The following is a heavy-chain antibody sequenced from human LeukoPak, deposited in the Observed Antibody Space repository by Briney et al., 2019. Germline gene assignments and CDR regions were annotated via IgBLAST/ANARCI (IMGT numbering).Heavy chain of an antibody. CDR1: GFTFSSYE. V-gene: IGHV3-48*03. J-gene: IGHJ4*02. Sequence: GGSLRLPCAPSGFTFSSYEMNWVRQAPGKGLEWVSYISSSGSTIYYADSVKGRFTISRDNAKNSLYLQMNSLRAEDTAVYYCARRYCSSTSCLFDYWGQGTLVTVSS. CDR2: ISSSGSTI. CDR3: ARRYCSSTSCLFDY. D-gene: IGHD2-2*01.